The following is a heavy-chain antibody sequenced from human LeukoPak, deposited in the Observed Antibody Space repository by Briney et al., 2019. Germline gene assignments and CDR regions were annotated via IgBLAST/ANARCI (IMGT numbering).Heavy chain of an antibody. Sequence: GGSLRLSCAASGFTFSSYAMSWVRQAPGKGLEWVSAISGSGGSTYYADSVKGRFTIPRDNSKNTLYLQMNSLRAEDTAVYYCAKRKLEYSSSPFDYWGQGTLVTVSS. V-gene: IGHV3-23*01. D-gene: IGHD6-6*01. CDR1: GFTFSSYA. CDR3: AKRKLEYSSSPFDY. J-gene: IGHJ4*02. CDR2: ISGSGGST.